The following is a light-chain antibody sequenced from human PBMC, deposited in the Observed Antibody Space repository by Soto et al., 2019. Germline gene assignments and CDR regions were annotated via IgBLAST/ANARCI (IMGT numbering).Light chain of an antibody. CDR3: QQYGSSPYT. V-gene: IGKV3-20*01. CDR2: GAS. J-gene: IGKJ2*01. Sequence: EIVLTQSPGTLSLSPGERATLSCRASQSVSSSYLARYQQKFGQAPRLLIYGASTRATGIPDRFSGSGSGTDFTLTISRLEPGDFAVYYCQQYGSSPYTFGQGSKLEIK. CDR1: QSVSSSY.